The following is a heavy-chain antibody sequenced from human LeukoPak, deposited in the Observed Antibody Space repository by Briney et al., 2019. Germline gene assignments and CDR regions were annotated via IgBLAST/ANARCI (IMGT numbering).Heavy chain of an antibody. CDR2: INPSGGST. D-gene: IGHD5-18*01. J-gene: IGHJ6*03. CDR3: ARSSKGTAMDFYYYYYMDV. V-gene: IGHV1-46*01. CDR1: GYTFTSYY. Sequence: ASVKVSCKASGYTFTSYYMHWVRQAPGQGLEWMGIINPSGGSTSYAQKFQGRVTMTRDMSTSTVYMELSSLRSEDTAVYYCARSSKGTAMDFYYYYYMDVWGKGTTVTVSS.